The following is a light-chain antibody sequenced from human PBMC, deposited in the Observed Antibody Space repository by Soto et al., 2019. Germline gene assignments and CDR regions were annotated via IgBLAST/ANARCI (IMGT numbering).Light chain of an antibody. CDR3: QQYNNCPPMT. CDR1: QSVRSN. CDR2: DAS. V-gene: IGKV3D-15*01. J-gene: IGKJ5*01. Sequence: EIVMTQSTATLSVSAGERATLSCRARQSVRSNLAWYQQKPGQAPRLLIYDASTRATGIPARFSGSGSGTEFILSISSLQSQYVRVYYCQQYNNCPPMTFGQGTRLKT.